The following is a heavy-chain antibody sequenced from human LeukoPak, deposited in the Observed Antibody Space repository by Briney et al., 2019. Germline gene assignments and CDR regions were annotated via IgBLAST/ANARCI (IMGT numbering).Heavy chain of an antibody. CDR1: GFTFRNYW. CDR2: LNADGNSI. Sequence: GGSLRLSCAASGFTFRNYWMHWVRQAPGKGLMWVSRLNADGNSITYADSVRGRFTISRDNAKNTVHLQMNSLRAEDTAVYYCAKDPNDYWGQGTLVTVSS. CDR3: AKDPNDY. V-gene: IGHV3-74*01. J-gene: IGHJ4*02.